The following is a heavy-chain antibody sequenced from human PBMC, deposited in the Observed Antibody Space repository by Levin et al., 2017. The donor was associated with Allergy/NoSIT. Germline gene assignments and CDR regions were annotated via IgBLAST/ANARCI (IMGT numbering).Heavy chain of an antibody. CDR2: ISSSSSTI. V-gene: IGHV3-48*01. CDR3: ARDIPYGDYVWYFDL. D-gene: IGHD4-17*01. Sequence: GESLKISCAASGFSFSSYSMNWVRQAPGKGLEWVSYISSSSSTIYYADSVKGRVTISRDNAKNSLYLQMNSLRAEDTAVYYCARDIPYGDYVWYFDLWGRGTLVTVSS. CDR1: GFSFSSYS. J-gene: IGHJ2*01.